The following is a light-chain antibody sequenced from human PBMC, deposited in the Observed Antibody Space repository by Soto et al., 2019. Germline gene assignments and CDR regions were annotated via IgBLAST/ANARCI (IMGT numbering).Light chain of an antibody. CDR2: KAS. V-gene: IGKV1-5*03. CDR1: QTISSW. J-gene: IGKJ1*01. Sequence: RKTQSSFPLSGSLGERVTITCRASQTISSWLAWYQQKPGKAPKLLIYKASTLKSGVPSRFSGSGSGTEFTLTISSLQPDDFATYYCQHYNSYSEAFGQGTKVDI. CDR3: QHYNSYSEA.